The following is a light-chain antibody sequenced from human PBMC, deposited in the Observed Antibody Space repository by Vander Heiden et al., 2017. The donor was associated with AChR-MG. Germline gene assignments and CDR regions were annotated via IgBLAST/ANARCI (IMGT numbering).Light chain of an antibody. CDR1: QSVSSN. V-gene: IGKV3D-15*01. CDR3: QQYNNWPL. Sequence: EIVRTQSPATLSVSPGERDTLSGRVSQSVSSNLAWYQQKPGQPPRLLICGASTRATGIPARFSGSGSGTEFTLTISSLQSEDFAVYYCQQYNNWPLFGQGTKLEIK. CDR2: GAS. J-gene: IGKJ2*01.